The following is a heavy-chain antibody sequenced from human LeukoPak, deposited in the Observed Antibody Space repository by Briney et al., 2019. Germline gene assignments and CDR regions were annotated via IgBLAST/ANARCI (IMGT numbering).Heavy chain of an antibody. CDR1: GFTFSSYG. D-gene: IGHD6-19*01. Sequence: GGSLRLSCAASGFTFSSYGMHWVRQAPGKGLEWVAVISYDGSKYYADSVKGRFTISRDNAKNSLYLQMNNLRAEDTAVYYCATKVAGTSHFSHWGQGILVAVSS. CDR3: ATKVAGTSHFSH. J-gene: IGHJ4*02. CDR2: ISYDGSK. V-gene: IGHV3-30*03.